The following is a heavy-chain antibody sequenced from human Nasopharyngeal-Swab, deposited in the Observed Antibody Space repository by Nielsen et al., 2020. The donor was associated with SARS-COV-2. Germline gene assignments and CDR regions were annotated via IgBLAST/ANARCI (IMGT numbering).Heavy chain of an antibody. J-gene: IGHJ4*02. CDR1: GYTFTSYA. Sequence: ASVKVSCKASGYTFTSYAMNWVRQAPGQGLEWMGWINTNTGNPTYAQGFTGRFVFSLDTSISTAYLQISSLKAEDTAVYYCASSMVIGQYYFDYWGQGTLVTVSS. CDR2: INTNTGNP. V-gene: IGHV7-4-1*02. CDR3: ASSMVIGQYYFDY. D-gene: IGHD5-18*01.